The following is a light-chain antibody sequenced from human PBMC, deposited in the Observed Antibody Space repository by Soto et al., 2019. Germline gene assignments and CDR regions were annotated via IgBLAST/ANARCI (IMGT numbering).Light chain of an antibody. CDR1: ESVSSN. Sequence: TVMTQSPATLSVSPGERATLSCRASESVSSNLAWYQQKPGQGPRLLIYGASTRATGVPARFSGSGSETDFSLTISSLQIEDFALYYCQQSNNWPPLTFGGGTKVDIK. V-gene: IGKV3-15*01. CDR3: QQSNNWPPLT. J-gene: IGKJ4*01. CDR2: GAS.